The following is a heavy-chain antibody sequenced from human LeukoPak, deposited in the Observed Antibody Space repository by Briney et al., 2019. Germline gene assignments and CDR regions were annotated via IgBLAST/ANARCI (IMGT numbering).Heavy chain of an antibody. CDR3: AREDYISSCPDY. J-gene: IGHJ4*02. Sequence: ASVKVSCKASGYTFTGYYMHWVRQAPGQGLEWMGWINPNSGGTNYAQKFQGRVTMTRDTSISTAYMELSRLRPDDTAVYFCAREDYISSCPDYWGQGTLVTVSS. CDR2: INPNSGGT. CDR1: GYTFTGYY. D-gene: IGHD6-13*01. V-gene: IGHV1-2*02.